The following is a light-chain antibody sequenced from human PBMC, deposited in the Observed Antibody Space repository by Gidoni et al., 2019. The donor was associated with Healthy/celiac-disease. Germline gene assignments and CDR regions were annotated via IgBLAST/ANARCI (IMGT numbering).Light chain of an antibody. CDR2: DAS. Sequence: EIVFSPSPATLSLSPGERATLSCRASQSVSSYLAWYQQKPGQAPRLLIYDASNRATGIPARFSGSGPGTDFTLTISSLEPEDFAVYYCQQRSNWPITFGQGTRLEIK. J-gene: IGKJ5*01. V-gene: IGKV3D-11*02. CDR3: QQRSNWPIT. CDR1: QSVSSY.